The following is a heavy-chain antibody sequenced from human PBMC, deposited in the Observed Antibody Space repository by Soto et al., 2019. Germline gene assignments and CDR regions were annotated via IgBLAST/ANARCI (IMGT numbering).Heavy chain of an antibody. CDR1: GYTFTSYG. D-gene: IGHD3-9*01. V-gene: IGHV1-18*01. CDR3: ARVGVLRYFGRPNAFDI. J-gene: IGHJ3*02. CDR2: ISAYNGNT. Sequence: QVQLVQSGAEVKKPGASVKVSCKASGYTFTSYGISWVRQAPGQGLEWMGWISAYNGNTNYAQKLQGRVTMTADTATSTAYMELRSLRSDDTAVYYCARVGVLRYFGRPNAFDIWGQGTMVTVSS.